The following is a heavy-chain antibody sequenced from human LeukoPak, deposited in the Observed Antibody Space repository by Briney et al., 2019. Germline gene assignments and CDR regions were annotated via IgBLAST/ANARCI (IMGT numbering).Heavy chain of an antibody. CDR1: GFTFDDYG. CDR2: INWNGDST. D-gene: IGHD3-16*02. Sequence: GGSLRLSCAASGFTFDDYGMSWVRQAPGKGLEWVSDINWNGDSTGYADSVKGRFTISRDNAKNSLYLQMNSLRAEDTALYYCARRESSYQNYYYYYHMDVWGKGTTATVSS. J-gene: IGHJ6*03. CDR3: ARRESSYQNYYYYYHMDV. V-gene: IGHV3-20*04.